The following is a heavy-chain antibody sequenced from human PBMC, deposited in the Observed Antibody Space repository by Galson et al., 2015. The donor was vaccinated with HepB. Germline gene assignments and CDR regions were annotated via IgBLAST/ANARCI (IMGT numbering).Heavy chain of an antibody. Sequence: TLSLTCTVSGDSIKNGGYYWNWIRQLPGKGLEWIGYIYFSGRTYYNPSLQSRVTISMDTSKNQLSLNLTSVTAADTAVYYCAKALEVATILRWFDPWGQGTLVTVSS. V-gene: IGHV4-31*03. CDR2: IYFSGRT. CDR1: GDSIKNGGYY. CDR3: AKALEVATILRWFDP. J-gene: IGHJ5*02. D-gene: IGHD5-12*01.